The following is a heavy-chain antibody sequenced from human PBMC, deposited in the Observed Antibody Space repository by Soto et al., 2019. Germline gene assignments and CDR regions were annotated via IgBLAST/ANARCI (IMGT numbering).Heavy chain of an antibody. Sequence: QLQLQESGPGLVKPSETLSLTRTVSGGSISDDTYYWGWIRQPPGKGLEWIGSIYYSGTSSYNPSLESRVPTTVDNSKKQLSLRLRSVPATDTAVYYCARLHCTCPGCVPLDPGGHGTLVTVSS. V-gene: IGHV4-39*01. CDR2: IYYSGTS. D-gene: IGHD2-2*01. J-gene: IGHJ5*02. CDR1: GGSISDDTYY. CDR3: ARLHCTCPGCVPLDP.